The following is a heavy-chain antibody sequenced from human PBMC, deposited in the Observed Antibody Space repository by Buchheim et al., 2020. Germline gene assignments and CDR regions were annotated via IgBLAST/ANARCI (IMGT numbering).Heavy chain of an antibody. CDR2: IFYSGNT. J-gene: IGHJ1*01. V-gene: IGHV4-59*01. Sequence: QVQLQESGPGQVKPSETLSLTCTVSDGSISSDYWSWIRQSPGKGLEWIGCIFYSGNTHYNPSLKSRVTISSDKSKNQFSLKLNSVTAADTAVYYCARGSGNSWHLLHWGQGTL. CDR1: DGSISSDY. CDR3: ARGSGNSWHLLH. D-gene: IGHD6-13*01.